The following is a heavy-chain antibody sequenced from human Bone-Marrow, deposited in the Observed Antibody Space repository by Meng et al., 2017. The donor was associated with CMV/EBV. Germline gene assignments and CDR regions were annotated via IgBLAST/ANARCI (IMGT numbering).Heavy chain of an antibody. D-gene: IGHD4-23*01. V-gene: IGHV4-39*01. CDR2: IYYSGST. CDR1: GGSISSSSYY. Sequence: GSLRLSCTVSGGSISSSSYYWGWIRQPPGKGLEWIGSIYYSGSTYYNPSLKSRVTISVDTSKNQFSLKLSSVTAADTAVYYCARLEIMVVTPRGAFDIWGQGTMVAASS. CDR3: ARLEIMVVTPRGAFDI. J-gene: IGHJ3*02.